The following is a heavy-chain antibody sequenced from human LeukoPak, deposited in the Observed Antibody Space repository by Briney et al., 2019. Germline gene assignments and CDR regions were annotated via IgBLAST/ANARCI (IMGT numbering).Heavy chain of an antibody. Sequence: ASVKVSCMASGYTFITYYMHWVRQAPGQGLEWMGIINPNSRSTLYAQKFQGRVTMTSDTSTSTVYMELSSLRSEDTAVYYCARPGLGYSYGYPYHWGQGTLVTVSS. CDR2: INPNSRST. D-gene: IGHD5-18*01. V-gene: IGHV1-46*01. J-gene: IGHJ5*02. CDR3: ARPGLGYSYGYPYH. CDR1: GYTFITYY.